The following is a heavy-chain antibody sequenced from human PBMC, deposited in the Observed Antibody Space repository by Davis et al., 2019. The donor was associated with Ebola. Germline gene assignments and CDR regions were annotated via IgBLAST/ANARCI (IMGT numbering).Heavy chain of an antibody. D-gene: IGHD3-22*01. CDR3: ACDSSGYLHAFDI. Sequence: SETLSLTCAVYGGSFSGYYWSWIRQPPGKGLEWIGEINHSGSTNYNPSLKSRVTISVDTSKNQFSLKLSSVTAADTAVYYCACDSSGYLHAFDIWGQGTMVTVSS. J-gene: IGHJ3*02. CDR1: GGSFSGYY. V-gene: IGHV4-34*01. CDR2: INHSGST.